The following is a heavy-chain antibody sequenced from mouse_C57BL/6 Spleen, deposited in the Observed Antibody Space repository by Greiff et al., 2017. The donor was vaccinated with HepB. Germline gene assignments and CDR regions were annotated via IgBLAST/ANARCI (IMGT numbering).Heavy chain of an antibody. V-gene: IGHV1-39*01. CDR3: ASPIYDGYYEDAMDY. CDR2: INPNYGTT. Sequence: VQLKQSGPELVKPGASVKISCKASGYSFTDYNMNWVKQSNGKSLEWIGVINPNYGTTSYNQKFKGKATLTVDQSSSTAYMQLNSLTSEDSAVYYCASPIYDGYYEDAMDYWGQGTSVTVSS. J-gene: IGHJ4*01. D-gene: IGHD2-3*01. CDR1: GYSFTDYN.